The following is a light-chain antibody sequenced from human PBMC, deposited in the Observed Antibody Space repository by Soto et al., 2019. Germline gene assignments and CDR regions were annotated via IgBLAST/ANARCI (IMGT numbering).Light chain of an antibody. CDR1: QSVSSY. V-gene: IGKV3-11*01. CDR2: DAS. Sequence: FLTQSPATLSLFRWERATLSWRASQSVSSYLAWYQQKPGQAPRLPIYDASNRATGIPARFSGSGSGTDFTLTISSLEPEDFAVYYCQQRSNWPITFGQGTRLEIK. J-gene: IGKJ5*01. CDR3: QQRSNWPIT.